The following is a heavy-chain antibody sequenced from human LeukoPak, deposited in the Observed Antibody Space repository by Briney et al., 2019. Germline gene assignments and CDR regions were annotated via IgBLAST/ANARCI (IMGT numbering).Heavy chain of an antibody. D-gene: IGHD5-18*01. CDR2: IYPGDSDS. CDR1: GYSFTSYW. CDR3: ARRSRGYSYGYYFDY. J-gene: IGHJ4*02. Sequence: GESLKISCKGSGYSFTSYWIGWVRQMPGKGLEWMGIIYPGDSDSRYSPSFQGQVTISADKSIITAYLQWSSLKASDTAMYYCARRSRGYSYGYYFDYWGQGTLVTVSS. V-gene: IGHV5-51*01.